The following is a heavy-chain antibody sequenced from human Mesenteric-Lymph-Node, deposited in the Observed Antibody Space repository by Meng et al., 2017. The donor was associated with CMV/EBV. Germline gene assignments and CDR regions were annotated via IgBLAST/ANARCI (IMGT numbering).Heavy chain of an antibody. CDR1: GFTFNNYW. J-gene: IGHJ5*02. CDR2: LNSDGSST. Sequence: GESLKISCAASGFTFNNYWMHWVRRAPGKGLVWVSRLNSDGSSTSYADSVKGRFTISRDNAKNSLYLQMNSLRDEDTAVYYCARARATARGMNWFDPWGRGTLVTVSS. V-gene: IGHV3-74*01. CDR3: ARARATARGMNWFDP. D-gene: IGHD1-1*01.